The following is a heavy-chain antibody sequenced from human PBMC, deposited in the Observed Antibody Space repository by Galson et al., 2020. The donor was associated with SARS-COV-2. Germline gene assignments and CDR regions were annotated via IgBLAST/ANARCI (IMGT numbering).Heavy chain of an antibody. CDR3: ARDFFDSSGYYFDS. CDR1: GFTFSDYY. Sequence: GGSLRLSCAASGFTFSDYYMNWIRQAPGKGLEWVSYISRRGSTIYYADSVKGRFTISRDNAKNSLYLQMNSLRAEDTAVYYCARDFFDSSGYYFDSWGQGTLVTVSS. D-gene: IGHD3-22*01. V-gene: IGHV3-11*04. CDR2: ISRRGSTI. J-gene: IGHJ4*02.